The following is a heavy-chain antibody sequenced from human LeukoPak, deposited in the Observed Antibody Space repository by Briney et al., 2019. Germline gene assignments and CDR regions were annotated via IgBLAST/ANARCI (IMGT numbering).Heavy chain of an antibody. V-gene: IGHV4-34*01. Sequence: SETLSLTCAVYGGSFSGYYWSWIRQPPGKGLEWIGEINHSGSTNYNPSLKSRVTISVDTSKNQFSLKLSSVTAADTAVYYCARGMGIAAAGSNWFDPWGHGTLVTVSS. CDR3: ARGMGIAAAGSNWFDP. J-gene: IGHJ5*02. CDR2: INHSGST. D-gene: IGHD6-13*01. CDR1: GGSFSGYY.